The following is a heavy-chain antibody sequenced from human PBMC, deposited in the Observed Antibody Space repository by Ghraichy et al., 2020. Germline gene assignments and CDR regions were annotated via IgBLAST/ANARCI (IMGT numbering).Heavy chain of an antibody. Sequence: ESLNISCAAFGFTFSNYWMTWVRQAPGRGLEWVANIKQDESEKYYVDSVKGRFTISRDNAKNLLFLQMNSLRAEDTAVYYCASGVLSYDYVWGSYPLDSWGQGTLVTVSS. D-gene: IGHD3-16*02. CDR3: ASGVLSYDYVWGSYPLDS. V-gene: IGHV3-7*01. J-gene: IGHJ4*02. CDR2: IKQDESEK. CDR1: GFTFSNYW.